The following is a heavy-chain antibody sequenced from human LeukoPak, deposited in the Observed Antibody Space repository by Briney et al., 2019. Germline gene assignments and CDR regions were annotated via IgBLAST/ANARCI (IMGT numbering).Heavy chain of an antibody. J-gene: IGHJ4*02. CDR2: IYTSGST. Sequence: SETLSLTCTVSGGSISSYYWSWIRQPAGKGLEWIGRIYTSGSTNYNPSLKSRVTISVDTSQSQFYLKLSSVTAADTAVYYCARDGYSGSDALWGQGTLVTVSS. V-gene: IGHV4-4*07. D-gene: IGHD5-12*01. CDR3: ARDGYSGSDAL. CDR1: GGSISSYY.